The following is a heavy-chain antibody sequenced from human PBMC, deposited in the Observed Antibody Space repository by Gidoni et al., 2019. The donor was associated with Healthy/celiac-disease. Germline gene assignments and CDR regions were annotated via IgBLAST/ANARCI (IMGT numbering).Heavy chain of an antibody. CDR1: GGSIRSSSYY. Sequence: QLQLQESGTGPVKPSETLFLTFTVSGGSIRSSSYYWGWIRQPPGKGLEWSASIYYTGTTYYNPSLKSRVTISVDTSKNQLSLKLSSGTAADTALYYCARHTLKPLPVYYFDYWGQGNLVTVSS. CDR3: ARHTLKPLPVYYFDY. V-gene: IGHV4-39*01. CDR2: IYYTGTT. J-gene: IGHJ4*02.